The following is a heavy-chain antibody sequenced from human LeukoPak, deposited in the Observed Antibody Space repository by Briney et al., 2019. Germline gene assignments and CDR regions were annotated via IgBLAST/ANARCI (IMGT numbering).Heavy chain of an antibody. D-gene: IGHD6-13*01. J-gene: IGHJ5*02. CDR1: GYSISSGYY. V-gene: IGHV4-38-2*02. CDR2: TYHSGST. CDR3: ARDESLQLVPGWFDP. Sequence: PSETLSLTCTVSGYSISSGYYWGWIRQPPGKGLEWIGSTYHSGSTYYNPSLKSRVTISVDTSKNQFSLKLSSVTAADTAVYYCARDESLQLVPGWFDPWGQGTLVTVSS.